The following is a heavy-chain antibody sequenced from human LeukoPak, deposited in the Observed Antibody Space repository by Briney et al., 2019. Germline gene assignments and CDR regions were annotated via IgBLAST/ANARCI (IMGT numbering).Heavy chain of an antibody. CDR2: INAGNGNT. Sequence: GASVTVSCKASGYTFTSYAMHWVRQAPGQRLEWMGWINAGNGNTKYSQKFQGRVTITRDTSASTAYMELSSLRSEDTAVYYCARDPGPLYYDSSGYSDYWGQGTLVTVSS. CDR3: ARDPGPLYYDSSGYSDY. CDR1: GYTFTSYA. D-gene: IGHD3-22*01. V-gene: IGHV1-3*01. J-gene: IGHJ4*02.